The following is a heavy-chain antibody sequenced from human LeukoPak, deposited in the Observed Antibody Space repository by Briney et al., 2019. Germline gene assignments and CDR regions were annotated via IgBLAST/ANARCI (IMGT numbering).Heavy chain of an antibody. CDR1: GFTFSTYW. Sequence: GGSLRLSCAASGFTFSTYWMSWVRQAPGKGLEWVANINQDGSAANYVDSAKGRFIVSRDNAKNSVFLQMSSLRAEDTAVYYCAIAAGWEQAYWGQGTLVTVSS. CDR2: INQDGSAA. D-gene: IGHD1-26*01. V-gene: IGHV3-7*01. J-gene: IGHJ4*02. CDR3: AIAAGWEQAY.